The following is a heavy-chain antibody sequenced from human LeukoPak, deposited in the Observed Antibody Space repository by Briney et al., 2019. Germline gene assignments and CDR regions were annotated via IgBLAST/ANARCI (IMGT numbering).Heavy chain of an antibody. Sequence: SETLSLTCTVSGGSISSYYWSWIRQPAGKGLEWIGRIYTSGSTNYNPSLKSRVTMSVDTSKNQFSLKLSSVTAADTAVYYCASEEYSYGYWKFDYWGQGTLVTVSS. CDR1: GGSISSYY. J-gene: IGHJ4*02. V-gene: IGHV4-4*07. CDR3: ASEEYSYGYWKFDY. D-gene: IGHD5-18*01. CDR2: IYTSGST.